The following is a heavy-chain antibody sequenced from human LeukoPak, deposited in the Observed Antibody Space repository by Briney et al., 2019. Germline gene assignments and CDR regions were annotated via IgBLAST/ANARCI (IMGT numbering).Heavy chain of an antibody. V-gene: IGHV3-48*03. J-gene: IGHJ4*02. CDR3: ARAAGYSSSWYEVGGFDY. Sequence: GGSLRLSCAASGFTFSSYEMNWVRQAPGKGLEWVSYISSSGSTIYYADSVKGRFTISRDNAKNSLYLQMNSLRAEDTAVYYCARAAGYSSSWYEVGGFDYWGQGTLVTVSS. D-gene: IGHD6-13*01. CDR1: GFTFSSYE. CDR2: ISSSGSTI.